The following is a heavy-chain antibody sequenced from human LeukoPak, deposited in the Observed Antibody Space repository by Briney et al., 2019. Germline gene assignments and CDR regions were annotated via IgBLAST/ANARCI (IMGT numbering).Heavy chain of an antibody. CDR3: AKDEGGPYDSSGYLDY. V-gene: IGHV3-43D*04. Sequence: GGSLRLSCAASGFTFDDYAMHWVRHAPGKGLEWVSLISWDGGSTYYADSVKGRFTISRDNSKNSLYLQMNSLRAEDTALYYCAKDEGGPYDSSGYLDYWGQGTLVTVSS. CDR2: ISWDGGST. D-gene: IGHD3-22*01. CDR1: GFTFDDYA. J-gene: IGHJ4*02.